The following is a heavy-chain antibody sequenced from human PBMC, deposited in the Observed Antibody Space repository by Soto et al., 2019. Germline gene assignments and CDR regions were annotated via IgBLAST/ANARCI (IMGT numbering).Heavy chain of an antibody. CDR3: ARGPRAPPPHDYGMDV. CDR2: ISGGGGTT. J-gene: IGHJ6*02. CDR1: GFTFSSHV. Sequence: EVQLLESGGGLVQPGGSLRLSCAASGFTFSSHVMNWVRQAPGKGLEWVAAISGGGGTTYYGDSVEGRFTMSRDNYKNTLYLQMNSLRADDTGVYYCARGPRAPPPHDYGMDVWGQGTTVTVSS. V-gene: IGHV3-23*02.